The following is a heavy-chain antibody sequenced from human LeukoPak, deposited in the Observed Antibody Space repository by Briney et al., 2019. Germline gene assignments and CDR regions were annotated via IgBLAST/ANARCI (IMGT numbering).Heavy chain of an antibody. CDR3: AAYSSSSCFDY. V-gene: IGHV4-39*01. J-gene: IGHJ4*02. CDR2: INYSGST. Sequence: SETLSLTCTVSGGSISSSSYYWGWIRQPPGKGLEWIGSINYSGSTYYNPSLKSRVTISVDTSKNQFSLKLSSVTAADTAVYYCAAYSSSSCFDYWGQGTLVTVSS. D-gene: IGHD6-6*01. CDR1: GGSISSSSYY.